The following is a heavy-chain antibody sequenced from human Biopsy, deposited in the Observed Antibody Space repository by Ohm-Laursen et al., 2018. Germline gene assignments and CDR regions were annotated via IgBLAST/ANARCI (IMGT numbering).Heavy chain of an antibody. CDR2: INHRGYT. V-gene: IGHV4-34*01. CDR1: GGSISGYY. CDR3: ARSGQWARYYFDY. D-gene: IGHD6-19*01. J-gene: IGHJ4*01. Sequence: SDTLSLTCAVSGGSISGYYWCWIRQPPGKGLEWIGEINHRGYTDYNASLKGRVSISVDTSKNQLSLNLTSVTAADTAVFYCARSGQWARYYFDYWGHGTLVTVSP.